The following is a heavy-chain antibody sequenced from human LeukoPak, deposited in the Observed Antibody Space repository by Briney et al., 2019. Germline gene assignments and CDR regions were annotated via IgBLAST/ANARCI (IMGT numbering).Heavy chain of an antibody. V-gene: IGHV3-7*01. J-gene: IGHJ4*02. CDR2: IKEDGSDK. D-gene: IGHD1-26*01. Sequence: GGSLRLSCAASGFTFSSYWMTWVRQAPGKGLEWVANIKEDGSDKDYVDSVKGRFSISRDNAKNSFFLQMNSLRAEDTAVYYCARAVGGLLFYYFDQWGQGTLVTVTS. CDR3: ARAVGGLLFYYFDQ. CDR1: GFTFSSYW.